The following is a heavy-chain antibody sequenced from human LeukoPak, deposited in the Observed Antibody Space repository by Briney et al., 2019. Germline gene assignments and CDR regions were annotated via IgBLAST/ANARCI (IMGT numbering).Heavy chain of an antibody. CDR3: ARHRVGAPHFDY. CDR2: IYTSGNT. D-gene: IGHD1-26*01. J-gene: IGHJ4*02. V-gene: IGHV4-4*09. CDR1: GGSISSYY. Sequence: SETLSLNCTFSGGSISSYYWSWIRQPPGHELEWIGFIYTSGNTNYNPSLKSRVTMSVDTSKNQFSLGLTSVTAADTAVYYCARHRVGAPHFDYWGQGTLVTVSS.